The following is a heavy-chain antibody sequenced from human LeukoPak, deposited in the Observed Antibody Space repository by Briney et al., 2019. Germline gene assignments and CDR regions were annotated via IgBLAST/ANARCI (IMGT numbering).Heavy chain of an antibody. V-gene: IGHV1-18*01. Sequence: ASVKVSCKASGYTFTSYGISWVRQAPGHGLEWMGWISAYNGNTNYAQKLQGRVTMTTDTSTSAAYMELRSLRSDDTAVYYCARDQGFRIPTNADYWGQGTLVTVSS. J-gene: IGHJ4*02. D-gene: IGHD2-8*01. CDR1: GYTFTSYG. CDR3: ARDQGFRIPTNADY. CDR2: ISAYNGNT.